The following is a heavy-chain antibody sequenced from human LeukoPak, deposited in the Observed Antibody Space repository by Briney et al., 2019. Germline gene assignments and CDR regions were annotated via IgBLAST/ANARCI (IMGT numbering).Heavy chain of an antibody. D-gene: IGHD6-13*01. CDR1: GYTFTGYD. CDR3: ARSPDLQQLPDY. Sequence: ASVKVSCKASGYTFTGYDINWVRQATGQGLEWMGWMNPNSGNTGYAQKFQGRVTITRNTPISTAYMELSSLRSEDTAVYYCARSPDLQQLPDYWGQGTLVTVS. V-gene: IGHV1-8*03. J-gene: IGHJ4*02. CDR2: MNPNSGNT.